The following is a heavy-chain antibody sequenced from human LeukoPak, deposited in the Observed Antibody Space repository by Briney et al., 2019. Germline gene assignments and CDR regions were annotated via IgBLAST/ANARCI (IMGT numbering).Heavy chain of an antibody. J-gene: IGHJ4*02. Sequence: GASVKVSCKASGGTFSSYAISWVRQAPGQGLEWMGGIIPIFGTANYAQKFQGRVTITADESTSTAYMELSSLRSEDTAVYDCARETGYNWNDEGYFDYWGQGTLVTVPS. CDR1: GGTFSSYA. V-gene: IGHV1-69*13. CDR2: IIPIFGTA. D-gene: IGHD1-1*01. CDR3: ARETGYNWNDEGYFDY.